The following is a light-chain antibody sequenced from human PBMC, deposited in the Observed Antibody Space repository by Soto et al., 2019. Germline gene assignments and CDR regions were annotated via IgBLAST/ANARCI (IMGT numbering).Light chain of an antibody. CDR3: AVWDDSLYV. J-gene: IGLJ1*01. V-gene: IGLV1-44*01. CDR2: SNT. Sequence: QSVRTQPPSASGTPGQTVTISCSGSSSNIGKNTVNWYQHLPGTAPKLLIYSNTQRPLGVPVRFSGSKSGTSASLAISGLQSDDEADYYCAVWDDSLYVFGSGTKVTVL. CDR1: SSNIGKNT.